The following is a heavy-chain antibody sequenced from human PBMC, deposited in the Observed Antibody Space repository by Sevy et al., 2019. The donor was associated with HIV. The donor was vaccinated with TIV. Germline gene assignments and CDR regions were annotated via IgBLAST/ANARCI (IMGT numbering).Heavy chain of an antibody. CDR1: GFTFSSYW. J-gene: IGHJ3*02. CDR3: ARVSGIPEWDAFDI. V-gene: IGHV3-7*01. Sequence: GGSLRLSCAASGFTFSSYWMSWVRQAPGKGLEWVANIKQDGSEKYYVDSVKGRFTISRDNAKNSLSLQMNSLRAEDTAVHYCARVSGIPEWDAFDIWGQGTMVTVSS. CDR2: IKQDGSEK. D-gene: IGHD3-10*01.